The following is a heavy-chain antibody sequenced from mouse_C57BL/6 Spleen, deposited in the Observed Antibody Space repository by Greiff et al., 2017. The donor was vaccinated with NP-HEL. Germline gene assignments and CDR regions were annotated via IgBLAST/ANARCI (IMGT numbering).Heavy chain of an antibody. V-gene: IGHV1-26*01. D-gene: IGHD3-3*01. CDR2: INPNNGGT. Sequence: VQLQQSGPELVKPGASVKISCKASGYTFTDYYMNWVKQSHGQSLEWIGDINPNNGGTSYNQKFKGKATLTVDKSSSTAYMELRSLTSEDSAVYYCARWPGRDYYDCRGQGTTLTASS. CDR1: GYTFTDYY. J-gene: IGHJ2*01. CDR3: ARWPGRDYYDC.